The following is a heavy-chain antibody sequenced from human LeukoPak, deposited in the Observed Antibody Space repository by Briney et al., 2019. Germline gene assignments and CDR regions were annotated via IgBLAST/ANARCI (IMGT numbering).Heavy chain of an antibody. D-gene: IGHD6-13*01. CDR3: ARDSSSWYYDY. V-gene: IGHV3-23*01. J-gene: IGHJ4*02. Sequence: GGSLRLSCAASGFTFSSYAMSWVRQAPGKGLEWVSAISGSGGSTYYADSVKGRFTISRDNSKNTLHLQMNSLRAEDTAVYYCARDSSSWYYDYWGQGTLVTVSS. CDR1: GFTFSSYA. CDR2: ISGSGGST.